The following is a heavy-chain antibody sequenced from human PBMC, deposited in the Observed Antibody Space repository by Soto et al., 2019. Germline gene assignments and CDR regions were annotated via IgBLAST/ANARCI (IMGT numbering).Heavy chain of an antibody. CDR2: IYYSGST. CDR1: GVSISSGGYY. D-gene: IGHD6-13*01. CDR3: ARAFGVAVAGPFDY. Sequence: QVQLQESGPGLVKPSQTLSLTCTVSGVSISSGGYYWSWIRQHPGKGLEWTGYIYYSGSTYYNPSLKSRVTISVDTSRNQFSLKMSPVTAADTAVYYCARAFGVAVAGPFDYWGQGTLVTVSS. V-gene: IGHV4-31*03. J-gene: IGHJ4*02.